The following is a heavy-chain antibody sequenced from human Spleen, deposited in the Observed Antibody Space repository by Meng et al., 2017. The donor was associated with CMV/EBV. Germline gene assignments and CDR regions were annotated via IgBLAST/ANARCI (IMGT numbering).Heavy chain of an antibody. CDR1: GTSFSDYS. Sequence: GSLRLSCAVYGTSFSDYSWTWIRHSPRKGLEWIGQINHRGSTNFNPSLMGRVTMSVDSSMEQFSLRLTSVTAADTAVYYCAGEIDIWGQGTAVTVSS. CDR3: AGEIDI. CDR2: INHRGST. V-gene: IGHV4-34*01. D-gene: IGHD2-21*01. J-gene: IGHJ4*02.